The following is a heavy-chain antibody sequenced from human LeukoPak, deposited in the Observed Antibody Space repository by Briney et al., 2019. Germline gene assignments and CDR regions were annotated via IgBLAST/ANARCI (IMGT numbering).Heavy chain of an antibody. CDR3: ATYPKSYSSGWTALDI. CDR1: GGSISSYY. D-gene: IGHD6-19*01. V-gene: IGHV4-4*07. CDR2: IYTSGST. Sequence: SETLSLTCTVSGGSISSYYWSWIRQPAGKGLEWIGRIYTSGSTNYNPSLQSRVTASVDTSKNQFSLKLSSVAAADTAVYYCATYPKSYSSGWTALDIWGQGTMVTVSS. J-gene: IGHJ3*02.